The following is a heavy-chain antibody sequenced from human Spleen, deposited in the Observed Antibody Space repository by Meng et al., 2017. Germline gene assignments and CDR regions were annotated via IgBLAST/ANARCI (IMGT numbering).Heavy chain of an antibody. CDR1: GYTFTSSA. Sequence: QVRLVQSGSELKKSGASVKISCKAFGYTFTSSAIHWVRQAPGQSLEWMGWITPDSGNTKYSENFQDRVSITRDTSASTAYMELSTLRSEDTAVYYCARDFTSGSSGDPWGQGTLVTVSS. V-gene: IGHV1-3*01. CDR3: ARDFTSGSSGDP. CDR2: ITPDSGNT. J-gene: IGHJ5*02. D-gene: IGHD6-19*01.